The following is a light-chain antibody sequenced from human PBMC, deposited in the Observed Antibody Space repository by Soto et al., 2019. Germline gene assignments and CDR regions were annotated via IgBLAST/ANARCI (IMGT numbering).Light chain of an antibody. CDR2: AAS. CDR3: QHYNSYSEA. J-gene: IGKJ1*01. V-gene: IGKV1D-16*01. Sequence: IPISGSPASRDVFVGERFTNNCLASQGISSWLAWYQQKPGKAPKLLIYAASSLQSGVPSRFSGSGSGTEFTLTIISLQPDDFAPYYCQHYNSYSEAFGQGTKVDI. CDR1: QGISSW.